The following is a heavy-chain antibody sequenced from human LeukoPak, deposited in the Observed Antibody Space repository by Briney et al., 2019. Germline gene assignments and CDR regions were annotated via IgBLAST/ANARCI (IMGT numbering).Heavy chain of an antibody. V-gene: IGHV3-11*04. CDR1: GFTFSDYY. D-gene: IGHD3-3*01. CDR3: ARGYDDFWSGPNWFDP. Sequence: GGSLRLSCAASGFTFSDYYMSWIRQAPGKGLEWVSYISSSGSTIYYADSVKGRFTISRDNAKNSLYLQMNSLRAEDTAVYYCARGYDDFWSGPNWFDPWGQGTLVTVSS. J-gene: IGHJ5*02. CDR2: ISSSGSTI.